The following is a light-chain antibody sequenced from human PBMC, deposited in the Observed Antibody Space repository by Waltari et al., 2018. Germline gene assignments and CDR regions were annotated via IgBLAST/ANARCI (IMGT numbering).Light chain of an antibody. J-gene: IGKJ1*01. V-gene: IGKV2-28*01. Sequence: DIVMTQSPLSLPVSPGEPASISCRSSQSLLHSSGYTFLDWYVQKPGQSPQLLIYLVSYRASGVPDRFSGSVSGTDCTLKISRVEAEDVGLYYCMQARQTPWTFGQGTKVEIK. CDR2: LVS. CDR1: QSLLHSSGYTF. CDR3: MQARQTPWT.